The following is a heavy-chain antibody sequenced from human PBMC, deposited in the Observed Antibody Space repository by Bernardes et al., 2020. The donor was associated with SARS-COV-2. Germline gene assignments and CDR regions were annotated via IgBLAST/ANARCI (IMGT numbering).Heavy chain of an antibody. D-gene: IGHD3-3*01. Sequence: GGSLRLSCAASGFTFSSYWMSWVRQAPGKGLEWVANIKQDGSEKNYVDSVKGRFTISRDNAKNSLYLQMNSLRAEDTAVYYCARGTIFGVVIYPSYYYGMDVWGQGTTVTVSS. CDR1: GFTFSSYW. J-gene: IGHJ6*02. V-gene: IGHV3-7*04. CDR3: ARGTIFGVVIYPSYYYGMDV. CDR2: IKQDGSEK.